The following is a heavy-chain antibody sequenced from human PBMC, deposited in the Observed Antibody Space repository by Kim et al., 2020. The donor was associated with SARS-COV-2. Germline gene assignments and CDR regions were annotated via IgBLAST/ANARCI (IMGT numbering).Heavy chain of an antibody. D-gene: IGHD4-17*01. J-gene: IGHJ5*02. CDR3: ARDELDYGGPGPVVTLWFDP. CDR1: GGTFSSYA. Sequence: SVKVSCKASGGTFSSYAISWVRQAPGQGLEWMGGIIPIFGTANYAQKFQGRVTITADESTSTAYMELSSLRSEDTAVYYCARDELDYGGPGPVVTLWFDPWGQGTLVTVSS. CDR2: IIPIFGTA. V-gene: IGHV1-69*13.